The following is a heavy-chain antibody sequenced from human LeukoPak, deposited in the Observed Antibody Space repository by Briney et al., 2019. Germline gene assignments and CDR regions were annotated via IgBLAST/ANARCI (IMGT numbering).Heavy chain of an antibody. CDR1: GFTFSDYY. V-gene: IGHV3-23*01. CDR3: AKARWELPPTTEMLY. CDR2: ISGSGGST. D-gene: IGHD1-26*01. Sequence: GGSLRLSCAASGFTFSDYYMSWVRQAPGKGLEWVSAISGSGGSTYYADSVKGRFTISRDNSKNTLYLQMNSLRAEDTAVYYCAKARWELPPTTEMLYWGQGTLVTVSS. J-gene: IGHJ4*02.